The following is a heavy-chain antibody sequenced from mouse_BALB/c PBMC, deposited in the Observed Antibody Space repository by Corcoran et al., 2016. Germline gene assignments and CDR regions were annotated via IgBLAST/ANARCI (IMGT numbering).Heavy chain of an antibody. J-gene: IGHJ3*01. CDR1: GFNIKDTY. D-gene: IGHD4-1*01. CDR3: ANWGWFAY. V-gene: IGHV14-3*02. CDR2: IDPANGNT. Sequence: EVQLQQSGAELVKPGASVKLSCTASGFNIKDTYMHWVKQRPEQGLEWIGRIDPANGNTKYDPKFQGQATLTADTSSNTAYLQLSSLTSEDTAVYYCANWGWFAYWGQGTLVTVSA.